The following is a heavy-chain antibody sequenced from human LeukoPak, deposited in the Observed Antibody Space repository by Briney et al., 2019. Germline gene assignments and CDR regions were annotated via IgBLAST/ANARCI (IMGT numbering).Heavy chain of an antibody. J-gene: IGHJ4*02. D-gene: IGHD3-9*01. CDR3: ATSRYDVLTGSPDS. CDR2: INPNSGGT. V-gene: IGHV1-2*02. CDR1: GYTFTGYY. Sequence: ASVKVSCKASGYTFTGYYIHWVRQAPGQGLEWMGWINPNSGGTNYAQKFQGRVTMTTDTSITPAFMDLSSLMSDDTAVYYCATSRYDVLTGSPDSWGQGTLVTVSS.